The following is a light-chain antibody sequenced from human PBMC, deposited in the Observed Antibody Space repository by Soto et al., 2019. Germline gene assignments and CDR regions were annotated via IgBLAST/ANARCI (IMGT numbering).Light chain of an antibody. CDR2: EVS. CDR3: SSYTSRSTRV. Sequence: LTQPASVSGSPGQSITISCTGTSSDVGGYNYVSWYQQHPGKAPKLMIYEVSNRPSGVSNRFSGSKSGNTASLTISGLQAEDEADYYCSSYTSRSTRVFGGGTKVTVL. CDR1: SSDVGGYNY. V-gene: IGLV2-14*01. J-gene: IGLJ3*02.